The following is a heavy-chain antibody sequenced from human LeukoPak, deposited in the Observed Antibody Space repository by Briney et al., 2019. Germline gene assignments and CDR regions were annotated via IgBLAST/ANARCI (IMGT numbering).Heavy chain of an antibody. CDR3: ATDDYYDSSGQP. CDR1: GGSISSSNW. V-gene: IGHV4-4*02. Sequence: PSGTLSLTCAVSGGSISSSNWWSWVRQPPGKGLEWIGEIYHSGSTNYNPSLKSRVPISVDTSKNQFSLRLSSVTAADSAVYYCATDDYYDSSGQPWGQGTLVTVSS. J-gene: IGHJ5*02. CDR2: IYHSGST. D-gene: IGHD3-22*01.